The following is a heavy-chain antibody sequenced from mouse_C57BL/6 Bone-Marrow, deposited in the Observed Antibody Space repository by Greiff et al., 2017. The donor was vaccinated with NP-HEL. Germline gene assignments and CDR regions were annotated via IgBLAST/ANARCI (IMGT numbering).Heavy chain of an antibody. V-gene: IGHV1-52*01. J-gene: IGHJ1*03. CDR3: ARSDITTVVHWYFDV. Sequence: QVQLQQPGAELVRPGSSVKLSCKASGYTFTSYWMHWVKQRPIQGLEWIGNIDPSDSETHYNQKFKDKATLTVDKSSSTAYMQLSSLTSEDSAVYYCARSDITTVVHWYFDVWGTGTTVTVSS. D-gene: IGHD1-1*01. CDR2: IDPSDSET. CDR1: GYTFTSYW.